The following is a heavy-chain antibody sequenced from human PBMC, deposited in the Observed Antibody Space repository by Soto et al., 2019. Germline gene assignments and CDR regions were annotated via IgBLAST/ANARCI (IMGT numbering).Heavy chain of an antibody. CDR2: IDPSDSYT. CDR1: GYSFTSYW. V-gene: IGHV5-10-1*01. CDR3: ARHVGYYDYVWGSYRSPPNYYYYGMDV. J-gene: IGHJ6*02. D-gene: IGHD3-16*02. Sequence: GESLKISCKGSGYSFTSYWISWVRQMPGKXLEWMGRIDPSDSYTNYSPSFQGHVTISADKSISTAYLQWSSLKASDTAMYYCARHVGYYDYVWGSYRSPPNYYYYGMDVWGQGTTVTVSS.